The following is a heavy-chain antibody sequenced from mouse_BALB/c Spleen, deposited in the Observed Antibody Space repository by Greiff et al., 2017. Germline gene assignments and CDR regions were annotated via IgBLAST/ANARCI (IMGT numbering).Heavy chain of an antibody. CDR1: GYTFTSYW. CDR2: IYPSDSYT. CDR3: TRSRTGTWFAY. D-gene: IGHD4-1*01. V-gene: IGHV1-69*02. J-gene: IGHJ3*01. Sequence: QVQLQQPGAELVRPGASVKLSCKASGYTFTSYWINWVKQRPGQGLEWIGNIYPSDSYTNYNQKFKDKATLTVDKSSSTAYMQLSSPTSEDSAVYYCTRSRTGTWFAYWGQGTLVTVSA.